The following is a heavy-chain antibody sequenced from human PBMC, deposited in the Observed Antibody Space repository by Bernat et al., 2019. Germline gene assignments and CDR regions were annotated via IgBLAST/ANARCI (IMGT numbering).Heavy chain of an antibody. V-gene: IGHV3-23*04. CDR2: ISGPGVTT. CDR3: AKEAAFCGTGCCSLADC. CDR1: GFTFSSYS. J-gene: IGHJ4*02. D-gene: IGHD2-21*02. Sequence: EVQLVESGGGLVQPGGSLRVSCAASGFTFSSYSMIWVRQAPGKGLEWVALISGPGVTTHYADSVKGRFTISRDNSKNTLFLQMNSLRAEDTAVYYCAKEAAFCGTGCCSLADCWGQGTLVTVSS.